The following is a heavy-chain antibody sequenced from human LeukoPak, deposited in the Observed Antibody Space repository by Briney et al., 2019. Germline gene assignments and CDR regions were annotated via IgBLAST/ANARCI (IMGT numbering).Heavy chain of an antibody. CDR1: GFTFSSYS. D-gene: IGHD3-16*01. V-gene: IGHV3-48*02. J-gene: IGHJ6*02. CDR2: ISSRSSNI. CDR3: ARIPGGYYYGMDV. Sequence: PGGSLRVSCAASGFTFSSYSMNWVRQAPGKGLEWVSYISSRSSNIYYADSLKGRFTISRDNAKNSLYLQMNSLRDEDTAVYYCARIPGGYYYGMDVWGQGTTVTVSS.